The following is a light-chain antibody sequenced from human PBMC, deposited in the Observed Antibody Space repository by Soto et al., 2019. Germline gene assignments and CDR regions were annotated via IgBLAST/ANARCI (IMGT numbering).Light chain of an antibody. J-gene: IGKJ1*01. CDR1: QSVSSY. V-gene: IGKV3-11*01. Sequence: EIVLTQSPATLSLSPGERATLSCRASQSVSSYLAWYQQKPGQAPRLLIYDASNRATGIPARFSGSGSGTEFTLTISSLQSEDFAVYYCQQYYNWPRTFGQGTKVDIK. CDR2: DAS. CDR3: QQYYNWPRT.